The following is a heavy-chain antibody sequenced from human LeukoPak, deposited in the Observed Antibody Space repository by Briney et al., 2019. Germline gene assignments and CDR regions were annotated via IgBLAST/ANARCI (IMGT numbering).Heavy chain of an antibody. D-gene: IGHD6-13*01. CDR3: ARRAGGIAASGTRPFDY. CDR1: GGSISIYY. CDR2: IYTSGST. V-gene: IGHV4-4*07. J-gene: IGHJ4*02. Sequence: KPSETLSLTCTVSGGSISIYYWSWIRQPVGKGLEWIGRIYTSGSTNYNPSLKSRVTMSVDTSKNQFSLKLTSVTAADTAVYYCARRAGGIAASGTRPFDYWGQGTLVTVSS.